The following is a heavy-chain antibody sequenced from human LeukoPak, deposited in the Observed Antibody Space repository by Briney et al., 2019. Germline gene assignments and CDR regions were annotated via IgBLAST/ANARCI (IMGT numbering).Heavy chain of an antibody. CDR2: IIPIFGTA. D-gene: IGHD6-19*01. V-gene: IGHV1-69*05. Sequence: SVKVSCKASGYTFTSYYMHWVRQAPGQGLEWMGRIIPIFGTANYAQKFQGRVTITTDESTSTAYMELSSLRSEDTAVYYCARGHDVYSSGWYKFDYWGQGTLVTVSS. CDR3: ARGHDVYSSGWYKFDY. CDR1: GYTFTSYY. J-gene: IGHJ4*02.